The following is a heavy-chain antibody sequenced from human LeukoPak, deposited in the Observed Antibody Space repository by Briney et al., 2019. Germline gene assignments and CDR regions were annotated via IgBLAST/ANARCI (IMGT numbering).Heavy chain of an antibody. V-gene: IGHV3-74*01. J-gene: IGHJ4*02. D-gene: IGHD1-14*01. CDR1: GFSFSNYW. Sequence: GGSLRLSCTASGFSFSNYWMHWVRQAPGKGLVWVSRINSDGSTTTYADSVKGRFTISRDNAKNTLYLQMNSLRADDTAVYYCVGDSPVWHQPLDYWGQGTLVTVSS. CDR2: INSDGSTT. CDR3: VGDSPVWHQPLDY.